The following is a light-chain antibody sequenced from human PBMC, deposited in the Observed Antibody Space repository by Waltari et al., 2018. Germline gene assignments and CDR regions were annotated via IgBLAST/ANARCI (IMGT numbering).Light chain of an antibody. J-gene: IGLJ3*02. Sequence: QLTLTQSPSASASLGASVRLTCTLRTGHQTYAIPWPSPQPKKGPRFLMKVKSDGSHTKGEGVPHRFSGSSSGAERHLAISNLQSEDEADYYCQTWGTGFLWVFGGGTKLTVL. CDR2: VKSDGSH. CDR3: QTWGTGFLWV. V-gene: IGLV4-69*01. CDR1: TGHQTYA.